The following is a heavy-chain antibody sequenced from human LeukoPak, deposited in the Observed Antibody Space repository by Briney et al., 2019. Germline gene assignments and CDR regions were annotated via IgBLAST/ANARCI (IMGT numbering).Heavy chain of an antibody. J-gene: IGHJ6*03. CDR1: GFTFDDYA. V-gene: IGHV3-9*01. CDR2: ISWNSGSI. Sequence: GGSLRLSCAASGFTFDDYAMHWVRQAPGKGLEWVSGISWNSGSIGYADSVKGRFTISRDNAKNSLYLQMNSLRAEDTALYYCAKASGGSHYYYYMDVWGKGTTVTVSS. CDR3: AKASGGSHYYYYMDV. D-gene: IGHD3-10*01.